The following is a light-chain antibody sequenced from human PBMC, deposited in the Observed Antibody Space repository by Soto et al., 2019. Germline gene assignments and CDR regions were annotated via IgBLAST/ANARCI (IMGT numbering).Light chain of an antibody. CDR2: DVD. V-gene: IGLV2-14*03. Sequence: QSALTQPASVSGSPGQSITISCTGTNNDVGGFNFVSWYQQHPGKVPKLLIYDVDDRPSGVSNRFSGSRSGNTASLTISGLQAEYEADYYCSSYTGRSTVIFGGGTKVTVL. CDR1: NNDVGGFNF. J-gene: IGLJ2*01. CDR3: SSYTGRSTVI.